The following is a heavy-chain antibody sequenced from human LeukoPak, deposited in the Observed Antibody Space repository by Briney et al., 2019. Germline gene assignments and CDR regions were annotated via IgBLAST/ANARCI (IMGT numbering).Heavy chain of an antibody. CDR3: ARNYGSGSYSLWYFDL. Sequence: SETLSLTCTVSGGSISSSSYYWGWIRQPPGKGLEWLGSIYYSGSTYYNPSLKSRVTISVDTSKNQFSLKLSSVTAADTAVYYCARNYGSGSYSLWYFDLWGRGTLVTVSS. J-gene: IGHJ2*01. V-gene: IGHV4-39*01. CDR1: GGSISSSSYY. CDR2: IYYSGST. D-gene: IGHD3-10*01.